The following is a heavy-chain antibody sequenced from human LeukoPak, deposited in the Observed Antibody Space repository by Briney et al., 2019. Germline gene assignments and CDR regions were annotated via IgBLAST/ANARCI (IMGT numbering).Heavy chain of an antibody. CDR1: GFTFSSYS. V-gene: IGHV3-21*04. CDR3: AKSGSVYSSGWSIDY. D-gene: IGHD6-19*01. J-gene: IGHJ4*02. CDR2: ISSSSSYI. Sequence: GGSLRLSCAASGFTFSSYSMNWVRQAPGKGLEWVSSISSSSSYIYYADSVKGRFTISRDNSKNTLYLQMNSLRAEDTALYYCAKSGSVYSSGWSIDYWGQGTLVTVSS.